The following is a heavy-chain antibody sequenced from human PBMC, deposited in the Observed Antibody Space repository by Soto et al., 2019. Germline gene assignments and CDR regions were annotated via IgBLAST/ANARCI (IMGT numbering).Heavy chain of an antibody. CDR3: ARVEEQQLVRWGWFDP. CDR1: GGTFSSYA. CDR2: IIPIFGTA. J-gene: IGHJ5*02. Sequence: QVQLVQSGAEVKKPGSSVKVSCKASGGTFSSYAISWVRQAPGQGLEWMGGIIPIFGTANYVQKFQGRVTITADESTSTADMELSSLRSEDTAVYYCARVEEQQLVRWGWFDPWGQGTLVTVSS. V-gene: IGHV1-69*12. D-gene: IGHD6-13*01.